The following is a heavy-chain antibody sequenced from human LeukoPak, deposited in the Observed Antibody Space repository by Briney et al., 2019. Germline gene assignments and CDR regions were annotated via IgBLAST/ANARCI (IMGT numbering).Heavy chain of an antibody. CDR1: GFTFSSYG. J-gene: IGHJ4*02. V-gene: IGHV3-33*01. CDR2: IWYDGSNK. Sequence: GGSLSLSCAASGFTFSSYGMHWVRQAPGKGLEWAAVIWYDGSNKYYADSVKGRFTISRDNSKNTLYLQMNSLRAEDTAVYYCARALAAGRTYYFDYWGQGTLVTVSS. CDR3: ARALAAGRTYYFDY. D-gene: IGHD6-13*01.